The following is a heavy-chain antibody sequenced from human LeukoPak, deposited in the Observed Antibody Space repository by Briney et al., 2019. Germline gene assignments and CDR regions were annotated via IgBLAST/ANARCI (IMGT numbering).Heavy chain of an antibody. D-gene: IGHD6-19*01. CDR1: GGSISSRSYY. Sequence: PSETLSLTCTVSGGSISSRSYYWGWIRQPPEKGLEWIGSIHYSGSTYHNPSLKSRVTISVDTSKSQFSLKLSSVTAADTAVYYCAGQSGGVHGMDVWGQGTTVTVSS. J-gene: IGHJ6*02. CDR2: IHYSGST. V-gene: IGHV4-39*01. CDR3: AGQSGGVHGMDV.